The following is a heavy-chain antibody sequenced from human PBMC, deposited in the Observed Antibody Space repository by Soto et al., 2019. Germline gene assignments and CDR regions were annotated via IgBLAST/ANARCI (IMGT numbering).Heavy chain of an antibody. CDR1: GFTFSSYA. D-gene: IGHD2-2*01. J-gene: IGHJ4*02. Sequence: GGSLRLSCAASGFTFSSYAMHWVRQAPGKGLEWVAVISNDGNNKYYEDSVKGRFTSSRDNSKNTLYLQMDSLRAEDTAVYYCAREYQLLTYYFDYWGQGTLVTSPQ. CDR3: AREYQLLTYYFDY. CDR2: ISNDGNNK. V-gene: IGHV3-30-3*01.